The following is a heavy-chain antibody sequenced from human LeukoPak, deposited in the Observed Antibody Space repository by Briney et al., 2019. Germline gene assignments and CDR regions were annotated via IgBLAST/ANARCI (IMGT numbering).Heavy chain of an antibody. CDR2: IIPIFGTA. CDR3: ARDRRGTIFGVVTERPYYYYYYYMDV. CDR1: GGTFSSYA. Sequence: SVKVSCKASGGTFSSYAISWVRQAPGQGLEWMGRIIPIFGTANYAQKFQGRVTITTDESMSTAYMELSSLRSEDTAVYYCARDRRGTIFGVVTERPYYYYYYYMDVWGKGTTVTVSS. D-gene: IGHD3-3*01. J-gene: IGHJ6*03. V-gene: IGHV1-69*05.